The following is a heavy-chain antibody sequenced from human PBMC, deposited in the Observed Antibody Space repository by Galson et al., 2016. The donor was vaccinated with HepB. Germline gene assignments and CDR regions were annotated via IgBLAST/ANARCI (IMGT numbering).Heavy chain of an antibody. CDR2: INWNGGST. V-gene: IGHV3-20*04. CDR1: GLKFDDYG. CDR3: ARATPYYDILTGYYNYYFDY. J-gene: IGHJ4*02. Sequence: SLRLSCAASGLKFDDYGMSWVRQAPGKGLEWVSGINWNGGSTGYVDSVKGRFTISRDNAKNSLYLQMNSLRAEDTALYYCARATPYYDILTGYYNYYFDYWGQGTLVTVSS. D-gene: IGHD3-9*01.